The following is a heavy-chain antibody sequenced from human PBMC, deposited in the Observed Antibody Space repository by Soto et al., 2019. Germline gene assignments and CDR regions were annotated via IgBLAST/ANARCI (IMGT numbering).Heavy chain of an antibody. CDR2: IGSSSSYI. CDR3: ARDKERFLEWLRRPDYYNYMDV. Sequence: GGSLRLSCAASGFTFSSYSMNWVRQAPGKGLEWVSSIGSSSSYIYYADSVKGRFTISRDNAKNSLYLQMNSLRAEDTAVYYCARDKERFLEWLRRPDYYNYMDVGGKGTTVTVSS. CDR1: GFTFSSYS. J-gene: IGHJ6*03. V-gene: IGHV3-21*01. D-gene: IGHD3-3*01.